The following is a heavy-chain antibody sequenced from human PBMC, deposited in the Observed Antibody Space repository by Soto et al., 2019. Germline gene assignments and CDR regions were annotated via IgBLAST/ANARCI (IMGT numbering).Heavy chain of an antibody. Sequence: QLQLQESGPGLVKPSETLSLTCTVSGGSISSSSYYWGWIRQPPGKGLEWIGSIYYSGSTYYNPSLKRRFTTSVDTSKNQFSLKLSSVTAADTAVYYCARHHVDIVATTLYFDYWGQGTLVTVSS. CDR2: IYYSGST. J-gene: IGHJ4*02. CDR1: GGSISSSSYY. V-gene: IGHV4-39*01. D-gene: IGHD5-12*01. CDR3: ARHHVDIVATTLYFDY.